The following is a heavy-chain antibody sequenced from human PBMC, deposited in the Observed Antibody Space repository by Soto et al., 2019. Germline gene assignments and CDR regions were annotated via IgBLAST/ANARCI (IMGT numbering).Heavy chain of an antibody. J-gene: IGHJ4*02. CDR1: GSSLNSYA. CDR2: ISARGGSS. V-gene: IGHV3-23*01. CDR3: AEGSLDCSAAVDN. Sequence: EVHLLESGGGLVQQWGSLRLTCAASGSSLNSYAMVWVRQAPGKGLEWVSVISARGGSSYFADSVKGRFTISGYTSKTVLSLELNSLRAEDTAVYFCAEGSLDCSAAVDNWGQGPLVLVS. D-gene: IGHD2-15*01.